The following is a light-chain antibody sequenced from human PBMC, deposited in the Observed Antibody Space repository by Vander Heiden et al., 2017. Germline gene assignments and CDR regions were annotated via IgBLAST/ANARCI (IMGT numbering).Light chain of an antibody. CDR1: QSISSY. J-gene: IGKJ2*01. CDR3: QHSDSTRMYT. Sequence: DIQMTESPSSLSASVGDRVTITCRASQSISSYLNWYQQKPGKAPKLLIYAASSLQSGVPSRFSGSGSGTDFTLTISSLQPEDFATYYCQHSDSTRMYTFGQGTKLEIK. CDR2: AAS. V-gene: IGKV1-39*01.